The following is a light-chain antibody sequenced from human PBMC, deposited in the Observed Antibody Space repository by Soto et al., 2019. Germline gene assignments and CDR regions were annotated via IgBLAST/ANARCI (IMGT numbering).Light chain of an antibody. Sequence: IVSTQSPATLAWSPGVRATLSCRASHHVSSYLAWYHLEPGQALRLLIYYASTRAPGIPAWFSGSGAGTNLTTSSSSREPEDLAVYCRQPSGKGTPELPYGGKAKV. J-gene: IGKJ4*01. CDR2: YAS. CDR1: HHVSSY. CDR3: QPSGKGTPELP. V-gene: IGKV3-11*01.